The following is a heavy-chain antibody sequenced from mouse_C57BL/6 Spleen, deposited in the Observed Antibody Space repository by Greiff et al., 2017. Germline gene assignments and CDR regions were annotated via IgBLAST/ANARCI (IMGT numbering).Heavy chain of an antibody. V-gene: IGHV1-15*01. Sequence: QVHVKQSGAELVRPGASVTLSCKASGYTFTDYEMHWVKQTPVHGLEWIGAIDPETGGTAYNQKFKGKAIPTADKSSSTAYMELRSLTSEDSAVYYCSNWAFAYWGQGTLVTVSA. J-gene: IGHJ3*01. CDR2: IDPETGGT. CDR1: GYTFTDYE. CDR3: SNWAFAY. D-gene: IGHD4-1*01.